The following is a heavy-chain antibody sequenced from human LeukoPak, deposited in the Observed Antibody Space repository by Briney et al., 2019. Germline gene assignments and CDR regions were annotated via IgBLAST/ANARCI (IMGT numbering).Heavy chain of an antibody. D-gene: IGHD3-3*01. CDR1: GGSISGGSYY. J-gene: IGHJ5*02. CDR2: IYTSGST. CDR3: ARDNDFWSA. V-gene: IGHV4-61*02. Sequence: SETLSLTCTVSGGSISGGSYYWSWIRQPAGKGLEWIGRIYTSGSTNYNPSLKGRVTISVDASKNQFSLKLSSVTAADTAVYYCARDNDFWSAWGQGTLVTVSS.